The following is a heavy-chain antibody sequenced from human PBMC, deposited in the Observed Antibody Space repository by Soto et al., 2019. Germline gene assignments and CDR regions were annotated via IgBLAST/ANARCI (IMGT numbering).Heavy chain of an antibody. CDR3: AKDGINIVVVPAAPNWFDP. CDR2: ISGSGGST. J-gene: IGHJ5*02. D-gene: IGHD2-2*01. CDR1: GFTFSSYA. Sequence: SLRLSCAASGFTFSSYAMSWVRQAPGKGLEWVSAISGSGGSTYYADSVKGRFTISRDNSKNTLYLQMNSLRAEDTAVYYCAKDGINIVVVPAAPNWFDPWGQGTLVTVSS. V-gene: IGHV3-23*01.